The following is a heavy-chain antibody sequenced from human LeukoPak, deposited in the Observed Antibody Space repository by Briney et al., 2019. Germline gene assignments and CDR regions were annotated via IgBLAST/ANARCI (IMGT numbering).Heavy chain of an antibody. CDR2: IKEDGGEK. J-gene: IGHJ4*02. Sequence: PGGSLRLSCAASGFTFSSYGMHWVRQAPGKGLEWVANIKEDGGEKYYVDSVKGRFTISRDNAKNSLYLQMNNLKAEDTAMYYCVRFMRGTIGGDNWGQGTLVTVSA. V-gene: IGHV3-7*01. D-gene: IGHD3-16*01. CDR3: VRFMRGTIGGDN. CDR1: GFTFSSYG.